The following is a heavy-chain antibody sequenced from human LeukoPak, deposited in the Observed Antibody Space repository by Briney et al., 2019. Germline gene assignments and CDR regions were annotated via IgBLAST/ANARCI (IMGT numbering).Heavy chain of an antibody. D-gene: IGHD4-17*01. CDR1: GVSISSSS. CDR2: IYTSGST. CDR3: AQVNYGDYGNWFDP. J-gene: IGHJ5*02. Sequence: SETLSLTCIVSGVSISSSSWSWIRQPAGKGLEWIGRIYTSGSTNYNPSLKSRVTMSVDTSKNQFSLKLSSVTAADTAVYYCAQVNYGDYGNWFDPWGQGTLVTVSS. V-gene: IGHV4-4*07.